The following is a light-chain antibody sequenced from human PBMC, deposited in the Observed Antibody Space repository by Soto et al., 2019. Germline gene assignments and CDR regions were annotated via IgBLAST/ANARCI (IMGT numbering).Light chain of an antibody. V-gene: IGLV2-14*02. CDR2: AVS. CDR1: SSDVGSYNL. Sequence: QSALTQPASVSGSPGQSITISCTGTSSDVGSYNLVSWYQQHPGKAPKLMIYAVSDRPSGVSDRFSGSKSGITASLTISGLQTEDEADYYCISYTDRQSYLFGTGTKVTVL. J-gene: IGLJ1*01. CDR3: ISYTDRQSYL.